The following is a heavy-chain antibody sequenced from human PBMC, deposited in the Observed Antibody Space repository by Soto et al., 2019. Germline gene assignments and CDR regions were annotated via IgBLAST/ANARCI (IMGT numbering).Heavy chain of an antibody. J-gene: IGHJ6*04. Sequence: QVQLVQSGAEVLKPGSSVKVSCKASGDTFGTFAISWVLQAPGQGLEWMGGIIPIFRTPDYAQKLQGRVTITASAYTSTTYVELGSLISESTAVDHCSCNKDRVQFGVNFCYALDVWGKGTMVTVSS. CDR2: IIPIFRTP. D-gene: IGHD1-1*01. CDR3: SCNKDRVQFGVNFCYALDV. CDR1: GDTFGTFA. V-gene: IGHV1-69*12.